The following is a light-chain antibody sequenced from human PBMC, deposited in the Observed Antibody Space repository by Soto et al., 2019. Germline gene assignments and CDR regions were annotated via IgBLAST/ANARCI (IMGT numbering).Light chain of an antibody. V-gene: IGLV1-51*02. J-gene: IGLJ1*01. CDR1: TSNIGNNF. Sequence: QSVLTQPPSVSAAPGQKVTISCSGTTSNIGNNFVSWYQQLPGTAPKLLIYEDNKRPSGISDRFSGSKSGTSATLDIAGLRSEDEADYYCAAWDDSLSGHVFGTGTKVTVL. CDR3: AAWDDSLSGHV. CDR2: EDN.